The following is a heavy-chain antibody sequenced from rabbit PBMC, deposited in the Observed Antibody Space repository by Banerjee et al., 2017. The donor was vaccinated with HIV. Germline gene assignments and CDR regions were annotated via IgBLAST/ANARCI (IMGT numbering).Heavy chain of an antibody. Sequence: QEQLEESGGDLVKPGASLTLTCTASGFSFSSRYYMCWVRQAPGKGLEWIACIYTGSSGITYYASWAKGRFTISKTSSTTVTLQMTSLTAADTATYFCARIDGYSGYAFNLWGPGTLVTVS. D-gene: IGHD7-1*01. J-gene: IGHJ4*01. CDR2: IYTGSSGIT. V-gene: IGHV1S45*01. CDR1: GFSFSSRYY. CDR3: ARIDGYSGYAFNL.